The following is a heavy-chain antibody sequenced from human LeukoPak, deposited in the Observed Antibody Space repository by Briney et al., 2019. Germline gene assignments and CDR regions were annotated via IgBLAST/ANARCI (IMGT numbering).Heavy chain of an antibody. Sequence: SETLSLTCSVSGGFNTHYYWSWIRQPPGKGLEWIGYIYHSGSTKYNPSLKSRVTISVDTSKNQFSLKLSSVTAANTAVYYCARKEDYGSAFDYWGQGTMVTVSS. V-gene: IGHV4-59*08. CDR2: IYHSGST. J-gene: IGHJ3*01. CDR3: ARKEDYGSAFDY. CDR1: GGFNTHYY. D-gene: IGHD4-17*01.